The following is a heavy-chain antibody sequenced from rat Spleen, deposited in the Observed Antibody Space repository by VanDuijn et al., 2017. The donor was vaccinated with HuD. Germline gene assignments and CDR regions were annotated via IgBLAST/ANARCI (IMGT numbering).Heavy chain of an antibody. V-gene: IGHV5-25*01. J-gene: IGHJ2*01. D-gene: IGHD1-1*01. Sequence: EVQLVESGGDLVQPGRSMKVSCAASGFTYSDYYMTWVRQAPAKGLEWVASITIGGGNTYYRESVKGRFTISRDNAKSTLYLQMDSLRSEDTATYYCARHGYYYSGDGAFDYWGQGVMVTVSS. CDR2: ITIGGGNT. CDR3: ARHGYYYSGDGAFDY. CDR1: GFTYSDYY.